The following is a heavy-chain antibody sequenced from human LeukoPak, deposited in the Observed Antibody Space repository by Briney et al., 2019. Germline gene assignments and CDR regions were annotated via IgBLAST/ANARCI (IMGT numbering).Heavy chain of an antibody. D-gene: IGHD5-18*01. J-gene: IGHJ5*02. CDR3: AREATAHPYNWFDP. CDR1: GGSISSGGYY. CDR2: IYYSGST. V-gene: IGHV4-31*03. Sequence: SETLSLTCTVSGGSISSGGYYWSWIRQHPGKGLEWIGYIYYSGSTYYNPSLKSRVTISVDTSKNQFSLKLSSVTAADTAVYYCAREATAHPYNWFDPWGQGTLVTASS.